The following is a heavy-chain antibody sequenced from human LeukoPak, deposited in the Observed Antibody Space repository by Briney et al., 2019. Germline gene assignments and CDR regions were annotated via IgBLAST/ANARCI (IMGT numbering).Heavy chain of an antibody. J-gene: IGHJ3*02. V-gene: IGHV1-46*01. D-gene: IGHD3-10*01. CDR3: AREFAPMVGNAFNI. CDR2: INPSGGRT. CDR1: GYTFTSYY. Sequence: ASVKVSCKASGYTFTSYYMHWVRQAPGQGLEWMGIINPSGGRTSYTKKFEGRVIMTRDPSTSTVYMELSSLRSDDTAVYYCAREFAPMVGNAFNIWGQGTVVTVSS.